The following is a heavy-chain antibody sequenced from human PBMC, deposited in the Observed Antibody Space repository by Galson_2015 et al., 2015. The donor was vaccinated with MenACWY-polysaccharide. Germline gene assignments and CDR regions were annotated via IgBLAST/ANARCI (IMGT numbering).Heavy chain of an antibody. D-gene: IGHD1-26*01. CDR1: GFTFSDYY. J-gene: IGHJ4*02. CDR3: ARVLKGLVGATPDY. CDR2: ISDSGSAI. V-gene: IGHV3-11*04. Sequence: SLRLSCAASGFTFSDYYMHWIRQAPGKGLEWVSYISDSGSAIYFADSVKGRFIISRDNAKNSLYLQMNSLRDDDTAVYYCARVLKGLVGATPDYWGQGTLVTVSS.